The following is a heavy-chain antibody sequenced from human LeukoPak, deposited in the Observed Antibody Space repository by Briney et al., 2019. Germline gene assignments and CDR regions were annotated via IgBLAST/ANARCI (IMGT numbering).Heavy chain of an antibody. V-gene: IGHV3-30*04. J-gene: IGHJ6*04. CDR1: GFTFSSYE. D-gene: IGHD3-10*02. CDR3: AELGITMIGGV. Sequence: GGSLRLSCAASGFTFSSYEMNWVRQAPGKGLEWVAVISYDGSNKYYADSVKGRFTISRDNSKNTLYLQMNSLRAEDTAVYYCAELGITMIGGVWGKGTTVTISS. CDR2: ISYDGSNK.